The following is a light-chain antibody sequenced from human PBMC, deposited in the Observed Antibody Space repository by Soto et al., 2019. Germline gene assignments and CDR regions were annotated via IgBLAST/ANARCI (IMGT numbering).Light chain of an antibody. Sequence: QSALTQPASVSGSPGQSITISCTGTSGDVGTYNLVSWYQQLPGKAPKLMLYEGTKRPSGISIRFSGSKSGNTASLTISGLQAEDEADYYCCSYAGSSTDVFGTGTKVTVL. CDR1: SGDVGTYNL. V-gene: IGLV2-23*01. CDR3: CSYAGSSTDV. J-gene: IGLJ1*01. CDR2: EGT.